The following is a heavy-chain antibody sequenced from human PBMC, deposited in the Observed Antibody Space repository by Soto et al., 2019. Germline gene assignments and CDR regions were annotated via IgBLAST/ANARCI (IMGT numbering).Heavy chain of an antibody. CDR3: GSIFEY. J-gene: IGHJ4*02. CDR1: GFIFTNYW. V-gene: IGHV3-74*01. Sequence: EVQLVESGGGLVQPGGSLRLSCAASGFIFTNYWMHWARQAPGKGLVWVSRINSEGSTTSYADSVKGRFTISRDNAKNTLYLQMTSLRAEDTAVYYCGSIFEYWGQGILVTVSS. CDR2: INSEGSTT.